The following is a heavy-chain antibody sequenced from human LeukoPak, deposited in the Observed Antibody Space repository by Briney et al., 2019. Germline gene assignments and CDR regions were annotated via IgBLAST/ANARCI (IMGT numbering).Heavy chain of an antibody. D-gene: IGHD1-26*01. Sequence: SETLSLTCTVSGGSISSYYWSWIRQPPGKGLEWIGYIYYSGSTNYNPSLKSRVTISVDTSKNQFSLKLSSVTAADTAVYYCARLSPLGELLDWGQGTLVTVSS. J-gene: IGHJ4*02. V-gene: IGHV4-59*08. CDR3: ARLSPLGELLD. CDR1: GGSISSYY. CDR2: IYYSGST.